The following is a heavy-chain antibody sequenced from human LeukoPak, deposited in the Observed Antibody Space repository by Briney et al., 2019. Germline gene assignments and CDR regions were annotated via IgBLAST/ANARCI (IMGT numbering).Heavy chain of an antibody. Sequence: ASVKVSCKASGYTFTGYYMHWVRQAPGQGLEWMGWINPNSGDTNYAQNFQGRVTMTRDTSISTAYMELSRLRSDDTAVYCCARGFGGSYFTDYWGQGTLVTVSS. J-gene: IGHJ4*02. CDR1: GYTFTGYY. D-gene: IGHD1-26*01. CDR2: INPNSGDT. CDR3: ARGFGGSYFTDY. V-gene: IGHV1-2*02.